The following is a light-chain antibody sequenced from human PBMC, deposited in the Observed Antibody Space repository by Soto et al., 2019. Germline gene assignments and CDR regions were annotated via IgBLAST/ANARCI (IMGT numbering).Light chain of an antibody. J-gene: IGKJ2*01. CDR2: WAS. V-gene: IGKV4-1*01. Sequence: DIVMTQSPDSLAVSLGERATINCKSSQSVLYSSNNKNYLAWYQQKPGQPPKLLIYWASTSESGVPDRFSGSGSGTDFTLTISSLQAEDVAVYYCQQYYSTPGTFGQGTKLEIK. CDR1: QSVLYSSNNKNY. CDR3: QQYYSTPGT.